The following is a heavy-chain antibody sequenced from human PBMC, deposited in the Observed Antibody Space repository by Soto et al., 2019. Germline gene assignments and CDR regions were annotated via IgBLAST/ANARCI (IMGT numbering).Heavy chain of an antibody. D-gene: IGHD3-3*01. V-gene: IGHV3-9*01. J-gene: IGHJ6*02. CDR3: AKDIGSTPNLNTIFGVVTFWSHYGMDV. CDR1: GFTFDDYA. CDR2: ISWNSGSI. Sequence: HPWGSLRLSCAASGFTFDDYAMHWVRQAPGKGLEWVSGISWNSGSIGYADSVKGRFTISRDNAKNSLYLQMNSLRAEDTALYYCAKDIGSTPNLNTIFGVVTFWSHYGMDVWGQGTTVTVSS.